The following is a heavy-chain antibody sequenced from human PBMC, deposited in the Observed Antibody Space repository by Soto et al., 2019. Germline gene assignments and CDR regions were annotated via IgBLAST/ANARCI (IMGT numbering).Heavy chain of an antibody. CDR3: ARDGPPPYYYYGMDV. CDR1: GGSISSGDYY. V-gene: IGHV4-30-4*01. Sequence: SETLSLTCTVSGGSISSGDYYWSWIRQPPGKGLEWIGYIYYSGSTYYNPSLKSRVTISVDTSKNQFSLKLSSVTAADTAVYYCARDGPPPYYYYGMDVWGQGTTVTV. J-gene: IGHJ6*02. CDR2: IYYSGST.